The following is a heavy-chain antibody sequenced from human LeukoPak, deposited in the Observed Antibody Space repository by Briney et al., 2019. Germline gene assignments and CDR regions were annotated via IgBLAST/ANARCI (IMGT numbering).Heavy chain of an antibody. D-gene: IGHD1-26*01. CDR2: IWYDGSNK. CDR3: ARGLLGRIGYFED. CDR1: GFTFRNYG. J-gene: IGHJ4*02. V-gene: IGHV3-33*01. Sequence: PGRSLRLSCAASGFTFRNYGMHWVRQAPGKGLEWVSVIWYDGSNKYYADSVKGRFTISRDNSKSTMYLQMNSVTAEDTAVYYCARGLLGRIGYFEDWGQGTLVTVSS.